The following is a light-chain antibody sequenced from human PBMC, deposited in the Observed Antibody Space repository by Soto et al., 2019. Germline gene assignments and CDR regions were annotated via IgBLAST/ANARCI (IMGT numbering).Light chain of an antibody. CDR1: SSDVGAYDF. V-gene: IGLV2-14*01. CDR3: SSYTTRSTLV. J-gene: IGLJ1*01. Sequence: QSALTQPASVSGSPGQSITISCTGTSSDVGAYDFVSWYQHYPGKAPKLVTFDVTHRPPGISYRFSGSKSANTASLTISGLQAEDEAFYYCSSYTTRSTLVFGGGTKVTVL. CDR2: DVT.